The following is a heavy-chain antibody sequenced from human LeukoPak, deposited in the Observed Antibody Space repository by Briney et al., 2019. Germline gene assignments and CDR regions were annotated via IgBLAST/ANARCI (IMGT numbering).Heavy chain of an antibody. D-gene: IGHD3-22*01. J-gene: IGHJ4*02. CDR2: IIPIFGTA. CDR1: GGTFSSCA. Sequence: SVKVSCKASGGTFSSCAISWVRQAPGQGLEWMGGIIPIFGTASYAQKFQGRVTITADESTSTAYMELSSLRSEDTAVYYCASRSGSSGYYYYYFDYWGQGTLVTVSS. CDR3: ASRSGSSGYYYYYFDY. V-gene: IGHV1-69*13.